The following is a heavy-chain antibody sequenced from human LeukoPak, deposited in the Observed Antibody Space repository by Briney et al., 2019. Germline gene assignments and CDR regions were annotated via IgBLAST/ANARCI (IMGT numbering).Heavy chain of an antibody. J-gene: IGHJ6*02. CDR3: ARGYYDGSADV. D-gene: IGHD3-22*01. CDR1: GGSFSGYY. CDR2: INHSGST. Sequence: SETLSLTCAVYGGSFSGYYWSWIRQPPGKGLEWIGEINHSGSTNYNPSLKSRSPISVDTSKNQFSLKLSSVTGADTAVYYCARGYYDGSADVWGQGTTVSVSS. V-gene: IGHV4-34*01.